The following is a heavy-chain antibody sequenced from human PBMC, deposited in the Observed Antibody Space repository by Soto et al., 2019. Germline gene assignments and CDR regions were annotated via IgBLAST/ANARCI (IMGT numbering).Heavy chain of an antibody. CDR1: GFTFTSYA. J-gene: IGHJ4*02. CDR3: AKLETVVATNLDY. V-gene: IGHV3-23*01. CDR2: ISGSGGTT. Sequence: EVQLLESGGGLVQPGGSLRLSCAASGFTFTSYAMNWVRQAPGKGLEWVSAISGSGGTTFYADSVKGRFTISRDNSKNTLYLQMNSLRAEDTAVYYCAKLETVVATNLDYWGQGILVTVSS. D-gene: IGHD2-15*01.